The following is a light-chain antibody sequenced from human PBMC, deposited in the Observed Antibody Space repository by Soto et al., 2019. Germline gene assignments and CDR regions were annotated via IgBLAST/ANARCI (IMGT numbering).Light chain of an antibody. Sequence: QSVLTQPPSVSAAPGQRVTMSCSGTSSNVGNNYVSWYQQLPGTAPKFLIFQTTERPSGIPDRFSGSKSGTAATLGITELQTGDEADSYCGTWDSSLSLCVFGGGTKLTVL. V-gene: IGLV1-51*02. J-gene: IGLJ3*02. CDR2: QTT. CDR3: GTWDSSLSLCV. CDR1: SSNVGNNY.